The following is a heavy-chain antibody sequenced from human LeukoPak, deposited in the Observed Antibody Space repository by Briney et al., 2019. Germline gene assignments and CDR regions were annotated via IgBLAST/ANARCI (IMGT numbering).Heavy chain of an antibody. CDR3: ARDKEGMNDY. Sequence: GGSLRLSCAASGFTVSGSSMSWVRQAPGKGLEWVSVIYGCGSTFYADSVKGRFTISRDNSKNTLYLQMNSLRAEDTAVYYCARDKEGMNDYWGQGTLVTVSS. CDR1: GFTVSGSS. CDR2: IYGCGST. J-gene: IGHJ4*02. V-gene: IGHV3-53*01.